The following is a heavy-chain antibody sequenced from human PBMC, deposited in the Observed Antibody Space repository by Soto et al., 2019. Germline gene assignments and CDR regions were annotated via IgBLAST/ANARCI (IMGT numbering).Heavy chain of an antibody. J-gene: IGHJ3*02. D-gene: IGHD3-22*01. CDR3: ARDRYYYDSRAPGDAFDI. Sequence: PGGSLRLSCAASGFTVNSNYMSWVRQAPGKGLEWVSVIYSGGSTYYADSVKGRFTISRDNSKNTLYLQMNSLRAEDTAVYYCARDRYYYDSRAPGDAFDIWGQGTMVTVSS. V-gene: IGHV3-53*01. CDR1: GFTVNSNY. CDR2: IYSGGST.